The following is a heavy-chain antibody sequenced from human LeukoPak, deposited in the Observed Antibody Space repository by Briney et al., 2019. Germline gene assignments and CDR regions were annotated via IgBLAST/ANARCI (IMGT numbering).Heavy chain of an antibody. CDR1: GYSISSGYY. D-gene: IGHD1-26*01. J-gene: IGHJ6*03. V-gene: IGHV4-38-2*02. Sequence: PSETLSLTCTVSGYSISSGYYWGWIRQLPGKGLEWIGSIYHSGSTYYNPSLKSRVTISVDTSKNQFSLKLSSVTAADTAVYYCAAASGCYYYYYMDVWGKGTTVTVSS. CDR2: IYHSGST. CDR3: AAASGCYYYYYMDV.